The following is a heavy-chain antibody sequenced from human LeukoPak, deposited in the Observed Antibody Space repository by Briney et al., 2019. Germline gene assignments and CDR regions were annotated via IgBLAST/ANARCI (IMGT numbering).Heavy chain of an antibody. V-gene: IGHV1-46*01. CDR2: INPSGGST. CDR3: ARNLMQFTGLAY. D-gene: IGHD2-8*02. J-gene: IGHJ4*02. CDR1: GYTFTSYY. Sequence: ASVKVSCKASGYTFTSYYMHWVRQAPGQGLEWMGAINPSGGSTTYAQQFQGRVSMTRDLSTSTVYMELSSLRSEDTAVYYCARNLMQFTGLAYWGQGTLVTVSS.